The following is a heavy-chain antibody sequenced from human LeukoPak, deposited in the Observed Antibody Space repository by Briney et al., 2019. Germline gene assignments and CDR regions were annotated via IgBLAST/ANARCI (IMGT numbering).Heavy chain of an antibody. J-gene: IGHJ4*02. CDR1: GGSFSGYY. Sequence: SETLSLTCAVYGGSFSGYYWTWIRQSPGKGLEWIGEVTHRGVTHYSPSLRSRVTISLDTSRKQFSLSVSSVTAADTAVYYCAKLGRSQVHFLYHALDSWGQGTLVTVSS. D-gene: IGHD2-2*01. CDR2: VTHRGVT. V-gene: IGHV4-34*01. CDR3: AKLGRSQVHFLYHALDS.